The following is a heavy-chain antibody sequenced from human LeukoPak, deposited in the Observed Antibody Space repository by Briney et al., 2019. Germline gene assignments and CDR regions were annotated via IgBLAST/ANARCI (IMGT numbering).Heavy chain of an antibody. D-gene: IGHD1-26*01. CDR3: ARVGGPAPPGWFDP. J-gene: IGHJ5*02. CDR2: IIPIFGTA. Sequence: SVKVSCKASGYTFTHHGIAWVRQAPGQGLEWMEGIIPIFGTANYAQKFQGRVTITTDESTSTAYMELSSLRSEDTAVYYCARVGGPAPPGWFDPWGQGTLVTVSS. V-gene: IGHV1-69*05. CDR1: GYTFTHHG.